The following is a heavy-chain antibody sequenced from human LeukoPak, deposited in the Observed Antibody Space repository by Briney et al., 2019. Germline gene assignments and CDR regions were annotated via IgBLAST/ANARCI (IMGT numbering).Heavy chain of an antibody. CDR3: ARHTLVTSISTYNWFDP. J-gene: IGHJ5*02. V-gene: IGHV4-39*01. D-gene: IGHD2-21*02. Sequence: PSETLSLTCSVSGGSIPSGDNYWAWVRQPPGRGLEWIGSVFYGERTFHSPSLKSRVTISVDTSKNQFSLRLNSVTAADTAIYYCARHTLVTSISTYNWFDPWGQGTLVTVSS. CDR1: GGSIPSGDNY. CDR2: VFYGERT.